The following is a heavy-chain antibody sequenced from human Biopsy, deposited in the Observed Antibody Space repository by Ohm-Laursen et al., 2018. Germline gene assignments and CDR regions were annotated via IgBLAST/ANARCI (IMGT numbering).Heavy chain of an antibody. CDR3: TVDLGRGFH. V-gene: IGHV3-15*01. J-gene: IGHJ4*02. CDR2: IKSKSDGEAT. CDR1: GFTFTHAW. D-gene: IGHD5-12*01. Sequence: PGLSCAASGFTFTHAWMSWVRQGPGKGLEWLGRIKSKSDGEATDYAAAVQGRFAISRDDSTNAFYLQMNSLKGEDTGVFYCTVDLGRGFHWGQGTLVTVSS.